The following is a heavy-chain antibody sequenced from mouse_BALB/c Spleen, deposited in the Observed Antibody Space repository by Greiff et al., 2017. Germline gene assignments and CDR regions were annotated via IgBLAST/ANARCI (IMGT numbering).Heavy chain of an antibody. D-gene: IGHD1-2*01. CDR3: ARRTATGDD. CDR1: GYAFTNYL. V-gene: IGHV1-54*03. Sequence: VQLQQSGAELVRPGTSVKVSCKASGYAFTNYLIEWVKQRPGQGLEWIGVINPGSGGTNYNEKFKGKATLTADKSSSTAYMQLSSLTSDDSAVYFCARRTATGDDWGQGTTLTVSS. CDR2: INPGSGGT. J-gene: IGHJ2*01.